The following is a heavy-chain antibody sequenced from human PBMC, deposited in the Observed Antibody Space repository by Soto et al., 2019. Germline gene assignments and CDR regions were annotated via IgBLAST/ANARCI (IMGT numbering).Heavy chain of an antibody. V-gene: IGHV3-30-3*01. CDR2: ISYGGSKQ. Sequence: QVQLVESGGGVVQPGRSLRLSCAASGFTFSSYAIHWVRQAPGKGLGWGEVISYGGSKQYYAESVKGRFTISRDNSNSTLYLQMNILRAEDTALYYCASDIRQCLTTYSFDSWGQGTLVTVSS. J-gene: IGHJ4*02. D-gene: IGHD6-19*01. CDR1: GFTFSSYA. CDR3: ASDIRQCLTTYSFDS.